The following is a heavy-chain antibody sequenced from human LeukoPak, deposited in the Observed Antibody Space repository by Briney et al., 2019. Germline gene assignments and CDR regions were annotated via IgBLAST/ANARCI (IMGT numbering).Heavy chain of an antibody. CDR1: GGTFSSYA. Sequence: SVKVSCKASGGTFSSYAITWVRQAPGQGLEWMGRIIPVLGLPTDTEKFQGRVTITADKSTSIVYLEMTNLKPEDTAVYYCAREGDLVKYNYGYFDSWGQGTLVTVSS. V-gene: IGHV1-69*04. D-gene: IGHD5-18*01. CDR2: IIPVLGLP. J-gene: IGHJ4*02. CDR3: AREGDLVKYNYGYFDS.